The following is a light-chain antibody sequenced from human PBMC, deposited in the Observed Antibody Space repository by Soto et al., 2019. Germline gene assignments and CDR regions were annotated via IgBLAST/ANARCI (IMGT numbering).Light chain of an antibody. CDR2: KVS. CDR3: DLYTISWT. Sequence: DIQMTQSPSTLSASAGDRVIITCRASQIIDTWLAWYQQKPGKAPKVLISKVSNLESGVPSRFSGSGSGTEFTLTISSLLFVDCAGDHRDLYTISWTFG. V-gene: IGKV1-5*03. CDR1: QIIDTW. J-gene: IGKJ1*01.